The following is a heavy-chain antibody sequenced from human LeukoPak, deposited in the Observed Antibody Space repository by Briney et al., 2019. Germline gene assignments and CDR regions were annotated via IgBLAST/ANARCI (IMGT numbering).Heavy chain of an antibody. V-gene: IGHV3-30*01. Sequence: GGSLRLSCAASGFTFSSYAMHWVRQAPGEGLEWVAVISYDGSNKYYADSVKGRFTISRDNSKNTLYLQMNSLRAEDTAVYYCARISSKLIDYWGQGTLVTVSS. D-gene: IGHD6-13*01. CDR2: ISYDGSNK. CDR3: ARISSKLIDY. J-gene: IGHJ4*02. CDR1: GFTFSSYA.